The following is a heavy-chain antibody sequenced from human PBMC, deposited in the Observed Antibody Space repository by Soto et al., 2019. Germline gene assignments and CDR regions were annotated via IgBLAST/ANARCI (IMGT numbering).Heavy chain of an antibody. J-gene: IGHJ1*01. CDR2: IYYSGST. V-gene: IGHV4-31*03. Sequence: SETLSLTCTVSGGSISSGGYYWSWIRQHPGKGLEWIGYIYYSGSTYYNPSLKSRVTISVDTSKNQFSLKLSSVTAADTAVYYCATSGIAAADLQHWGQGTLVTVSS. CDR3: ATSGIAAADLQH. D-gene: IGHD6-13*01. CDR1: GGSISSGGYY.